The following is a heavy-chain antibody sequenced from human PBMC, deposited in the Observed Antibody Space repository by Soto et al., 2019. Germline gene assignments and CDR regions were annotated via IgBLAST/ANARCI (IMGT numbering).Heavy chain of an antibody. CDR3: ATVGYCSGTSCQTRYYYYGMDV. D-gene: IGHD2-2*03. Sequence: GGSLRLSCAASGFTFSDYSMNWVRQAPGKGLEWVSYISRSGSDIYYADSVKGRFTISRDNAKNSLFLQMNSLRAEDTAVYYCATVGYCSGTSCQTRYYYYGMDVWGQGTTVTVSS. J-gene: IGHJ6*02. CDR1: GFTFSDYS. CDR2: ISRSGSDI. V-gene: IGHV3-11*01.